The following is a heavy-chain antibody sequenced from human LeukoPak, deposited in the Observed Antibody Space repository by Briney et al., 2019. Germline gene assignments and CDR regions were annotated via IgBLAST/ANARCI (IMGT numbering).Heavy chain of an antibody. J-gene: IGHJ4*02. V-gene: IGHV4-59*01. CDR2: IYYSGST. D-gene: IGHD4-17*01. Sequence: SGTLSLTCAVSGGSISSYYWSWIRQPPGKGLQWIGYIYYSGSTNYNPSLKSRVTISVDTSKNQFSLKLSSVTAADTAVYDCARVAYGDYPEDYWGQGALVT. CDR1: GGSISSYY. CDR3: ARVAYGDYPEDY.